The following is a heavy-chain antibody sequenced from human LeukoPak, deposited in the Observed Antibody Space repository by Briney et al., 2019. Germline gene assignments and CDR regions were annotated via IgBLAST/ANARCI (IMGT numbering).Heavy chain of an antibody. CDR1: GYTFTGYY. CDR2: INPNSGGT. D-gene: IGHD3-10*01. Sequence: ASVKVSCKASGYTFTGYYMHWVRQAPGQGLEWMGWINPNSGGTNYAQKFQGRVTMTRDTSISTAYMELSRLRSDDTAVYYCAALMATNYYYYYMDVWGKGTTVTVSS. CDR3: AALMATNYYYYYMDV. J-gene: IGHJ6*03. V-gene: IGHV1-2*02.